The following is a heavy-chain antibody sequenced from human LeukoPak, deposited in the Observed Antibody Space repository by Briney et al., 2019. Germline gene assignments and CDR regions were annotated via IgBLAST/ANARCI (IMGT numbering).Heavy chain of an antibody. V-gene: IGHV5-51*01. CDR1: GYSFTSYR. CDR2: IYPGDSDT. D-gene: IGHD3-10*01. Sequence: GESLKISCKGSGYSFTSYRIGWVRQMPGKGLEWMGIIYPGDSDTRYSPSFQGQVTISADKSISTAYLQWSSLKASDTAMYYCARRYADGSGSYYLDYWGQGTLVTVSS. CDR3: ARRYADGSGSYYLDY. J-gene: IGHJ4*02.